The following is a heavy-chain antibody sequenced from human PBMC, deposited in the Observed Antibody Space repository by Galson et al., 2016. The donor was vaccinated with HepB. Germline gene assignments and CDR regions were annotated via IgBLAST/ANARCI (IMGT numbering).Heavy chain of an antibody. CDR3: ARGHSANSFILDY. CDR1: GFTSSCYW. CDR2: INGDGSST. J-gene: IGHJ4*02. D-gene: IGHD4/OR15-4a*01. Sequence: SLRLSCAASGFTSSCYWMNWFRQAPGKEMVWVSRINGDGSSTTYADSVKGRFTISRDNAKSTLYLQMSSLRAEDTAVYYCARGHSANSFILDYGGQETLVTVSS. V-gene: IGHV3-74*01.